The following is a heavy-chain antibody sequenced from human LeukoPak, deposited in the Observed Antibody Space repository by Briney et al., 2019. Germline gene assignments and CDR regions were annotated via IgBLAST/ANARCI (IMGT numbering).Heavy chain of an antibody. CDR2: LSPKSGAT. V-gene: IGHV1-2*02. D-gene: IGHD1-26*01. CDR3: ARDTYGGSYFPLPY. Sequence: ASVTVSYMPSVYTFSGYYVHWVRQAPGQGRKWMGLLSPKSGATKYAQKFQGRVTLTRDLSLSTAYMELNSLTSDDTAVYYCARDTYGGSYFPLPYWGQGALVTVSS. CDR1: VYTFSGYY. J-gene: IGHJ4*02.